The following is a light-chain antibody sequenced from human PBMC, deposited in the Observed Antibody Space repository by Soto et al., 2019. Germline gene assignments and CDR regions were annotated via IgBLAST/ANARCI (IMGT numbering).Light chain of an antibody. Sequence: DIQVTQSPSTLSASVGDRVTITCRASQSISSWLAWYQQKPGKAPKLLIYKASNLESGVPSRFSGGGSGTEFTLTISSLQPDDCATYYCQQYSTYSTFGQGTKVDIK. CDR2: KAS. CDR1: QSISSW. V-gene: IGKV1-5*03. J-gene: IGKJ1*01. CDR3: QQYSTYST.